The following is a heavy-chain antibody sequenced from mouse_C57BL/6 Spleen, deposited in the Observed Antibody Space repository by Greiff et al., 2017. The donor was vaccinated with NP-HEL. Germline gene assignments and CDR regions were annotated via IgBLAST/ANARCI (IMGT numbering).Heavy chain of an antibody. V-gene: IGHV5-4*01. CDR2: ISDGGSYT. CDR1: GFTFSSYA. Sequence: EVHLVESGGGLVKPGGSLKLSCAASGFTFSSYAMSWVRQTPEKRLEWVATISDGGSYTYYPDNVKGRFTISRDNAKNNLYLQMSHMKSEDTAMYYCARDGVLRSYYFDYWGQGTTLTVSS. D-gene: IGHD1-1*01. CDR3: ARDGVLRSYYFDY. J-gene: IGHJ2*01.